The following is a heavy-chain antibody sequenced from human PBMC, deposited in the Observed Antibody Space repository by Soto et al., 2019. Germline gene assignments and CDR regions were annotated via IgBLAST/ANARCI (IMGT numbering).Heavy chain of an antibody. D-gene: IGHD6-19*01. CDR2: IIPIFGTA. J-gene: IGHJ4*02. Sequence: GASVNVSCKASGGTFSSYAISWVRQAPGQGLEWMGGIIPIFGTANYAQKFQGRVTITADESMSTAYMELSSLRSEDTAVYYCARDVGSSGSQGSYWGQGTLVTVSS. CDR3: ARDVGSSGSQGSY. V-gene: IGHV1-69*13. CDR1: GGTFSSYA.